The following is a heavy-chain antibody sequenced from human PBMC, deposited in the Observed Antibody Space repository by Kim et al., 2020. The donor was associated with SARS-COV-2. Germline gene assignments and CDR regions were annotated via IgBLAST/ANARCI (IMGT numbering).Heavy chain of an antibody. Sequence: GGSLRLSCAASGFTFSSYGMHWVRQAPGKGLEWVAVIWYDGSNKYYADSVKGRFTISRDNSKNTLYLQMNSLRAEDTAVYYCAKVGGYSGWYGADAFDIWGQGTMVTVSS. CDR1: GFTFSSYG. CDR2: IWYDGSNK. J-gene: IGHJ3*02. D-gene: IGHD6-19*01. V-gene: IGHV3-33*06. CDR3: AKVGGYSGWYGADAFDI.